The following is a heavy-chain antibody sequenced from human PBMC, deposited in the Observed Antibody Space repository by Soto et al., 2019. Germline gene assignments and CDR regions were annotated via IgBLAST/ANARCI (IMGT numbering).Heavy chain of an antibody. CDR2: IYYSGST. CDR3: ARASFVVVTGPAEYFQH. Sequence: TLSLTCTVSGGSISSGGYYWSWIRQHPGKGLEWIGYIYYSGSTYYNPSLKSRVTISVDTSKNQFSLKLSSVTAADTAVYYCARASFVVVTGPAEYFQHWGQGTLVTVSS. D-gene: IGHD2-21*02. V-gene: IGHV4-31*03. CDR1: GGSISSGGYY. J-gene: IGHJ1*01.